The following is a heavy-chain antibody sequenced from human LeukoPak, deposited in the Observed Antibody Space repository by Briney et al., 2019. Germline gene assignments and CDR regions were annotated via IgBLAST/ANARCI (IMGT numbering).Heavy chain of an antibody. J-gene: IGHJ4*02. CDR1: GFTFSTYP. Sequence: GGSLRLSCAASGFTFSTYPMHWVRQAPGKGLEWVAVIADDGKDKHYVESVKGRFTISRDNSKNTLYLQMNTLRAEDTAVYYCAKVGGGRFLEWSDSFFDYWGQGTLVTVSS. V-gene: IGHV3-30*04. D-gene: IGHD3-3*01. CDR3: AKVGGGRFLEWSDSFFDY. CDR2: IADDGKDK.